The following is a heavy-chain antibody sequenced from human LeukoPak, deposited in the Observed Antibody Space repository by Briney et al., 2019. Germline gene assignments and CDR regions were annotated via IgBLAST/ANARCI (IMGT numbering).Heavy chain of an antibody. CDR3: ASVLRYFDWPTRFDP. D-gene: IGHD3-9*01. CDR2: ISAYNGNT. CDR1: GYTFTSYG. V-gene: IGHV1-18*01. Sequence: ASVKVSCKASGYTFTSYGISWLRQAPGQGLEWMGWISAYNGNTNYAQKLQGRVTMTTDTSTSTAYMELRSLRSDDTAVYYCASVLRYFDWPTRFDPWVQGTLVTVSS. J-gene: IGHJ5*02.